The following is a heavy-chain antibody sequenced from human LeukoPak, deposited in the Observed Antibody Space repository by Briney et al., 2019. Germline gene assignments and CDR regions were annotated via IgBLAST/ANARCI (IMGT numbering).Heavy chain of an antibody. CDR2: IIPILGIA. CDR3: ATRYSSSSYYFDY. D-gene: IGHD6-13*01. J-gene: IGHJ4*02. V-gene: IGHV1-69*02. Sequence: GASVKVSCKASGGTFSSYTISWVRQAPGQGLEWMGRIIPILGIANYAQKFQGRVTITADKSTSTAYMELSSLRSEDTAVYYCATRYSSSSYYFDYRGQGTLVTVSS. CDR1: GGTFSSYT.